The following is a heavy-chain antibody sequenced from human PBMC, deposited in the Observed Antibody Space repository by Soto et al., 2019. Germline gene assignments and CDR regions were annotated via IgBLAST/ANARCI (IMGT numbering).Heavy chain of an antibody. J-gene: IGHJ4*02. D-gene: IGHD5-12*01. CDR2: IIPIFGTA. CDR1: GGTFSSYA. CDR3: ARGGDGYNYLYYFDY. Sequence: GASVKVSCKASGGTFSSYAIGWVRQAPGQGLEWMGGIIPIFGTANYAQKFQGRVTITADESTSTAYMELSSLRSEDTAVYYCARGGDGYNYLYYFDYWGQGTLVTVSS. V-gene: IGHV1-69*13.